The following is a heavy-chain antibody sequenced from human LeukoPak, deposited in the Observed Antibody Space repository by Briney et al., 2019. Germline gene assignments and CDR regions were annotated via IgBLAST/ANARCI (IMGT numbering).Heavy chain of an antibody. V-gene: IGHV4-38-2*02. CDR3: ARGRRYQPDY. CDR1: GYSISSGYY. CDR2: IYHSGST. D-gene: IGHD3-9*01. J-gene: IGHJ4*02. Sequence: PSETLSLTCTVSGYSISSGYYWGWIRQPPGKGLEGIGMIYHSGSTYYNPSLKSRVTISVDTSKNQFSLKLSSVTAADTAVYYCARGRRYQPDYWGQGTLVTVSS.